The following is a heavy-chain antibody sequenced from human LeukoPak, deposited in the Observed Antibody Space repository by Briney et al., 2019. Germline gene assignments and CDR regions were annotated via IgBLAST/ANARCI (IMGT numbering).Heavy chain of an antibody. J-gene: IGHJ3*02. V-gene: IGHV4-61*05. CDR2: NSGST. Sequence: SETLSLTCTVSGGSISSSSAYWGWIRQPPGKGLEWIGYNSGSTNYNASLKSRVTILLVRSKNQFSLNLSSVTAADTAVYYCARGRGYGGNYLRSFDIWGQGTMVTVSS. CDR1: GGSISSSSAY. D-gene: IGHD1-26*01. CDR3: ARGRGYGGNYLRSFDI.